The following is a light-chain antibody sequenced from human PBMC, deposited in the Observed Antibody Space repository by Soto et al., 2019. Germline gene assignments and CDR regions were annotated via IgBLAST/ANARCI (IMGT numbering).Light chain of an antibody. CDR2: DVS. Sequence: QSALTQPASVSGSPGQSITISCSGTSSDVAGYNYVSWYQQHPGKAPKLMIYDVSKRPSGVSNRFSGSKSGNTASLTIAGLQAEDEADYYCSSYTSSSSQVVFGGGTQVTVL. CDR3: SSYTSSSSQVV. V-gene: IGLV2-14*01. CDR1: SSDVAGYNY. J-gene: IGLJ7*01.